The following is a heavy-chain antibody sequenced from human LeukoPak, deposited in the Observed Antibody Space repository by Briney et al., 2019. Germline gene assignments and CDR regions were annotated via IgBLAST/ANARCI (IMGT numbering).Heavy chain of an antibody. J-gene: IGHJ3*02. D-gene: IGHD2-15*01. CDR1: GFTFSSYA. Sequence: GRSLRLSCAASGFTFSSYAMHWVRQASGIGLEWVGRIRSKADNYATAYAASVKGRFTISKDDSKNTAYLQMNSLKTEDTAVYYCTVCSGDNCPTRAFDIWGQGTMVTVSS. CDR2: IRSKADNYAT. CDR3: TVCSGDNCPTRAFDI. V-gene: IGHV3-73*01.